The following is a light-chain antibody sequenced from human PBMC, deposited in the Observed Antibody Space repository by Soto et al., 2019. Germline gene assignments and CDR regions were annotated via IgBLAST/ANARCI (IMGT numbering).Light chain of an antibody. J-gene: IGLJ3*02. CDR3: SSYTISSTWV. CDR2: DVS. Sequence: QSVLTQPASVSGSPGQSVTISCTGTSSDVGGYNYVSWYQQHPGKAPKLMIFDVSNRPSGVSSRFSGSKSGNTASLTISGLQAEDEADYYCSSYTISSTWVFGGGTKVTVL. V-gene: IGLV2-14*01. CDR1: SSDVGGYNY.